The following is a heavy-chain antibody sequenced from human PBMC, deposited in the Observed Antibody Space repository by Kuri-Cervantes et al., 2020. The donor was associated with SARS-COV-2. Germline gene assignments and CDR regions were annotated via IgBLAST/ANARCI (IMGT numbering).Heavy chain of an antibody. J-gene: IGHJ1*01. Sequence: GGSLRLRCAASGFAFSSYAMSWVRQAPGKGLEWVSAISGSGGSTSYADSVKGRFTISRDNSKNTLYLQMNSLRAEDMALYYCEKGGTSSSSLYFQHWGQGTLVTVSS. V-gene: IGHV3-23*01. CDR2: ISGSGGST. CDR3: EKGGTSSSSLYFQH. D-gene: IGHD6-6*01. CDR1: GFAFSSYA.